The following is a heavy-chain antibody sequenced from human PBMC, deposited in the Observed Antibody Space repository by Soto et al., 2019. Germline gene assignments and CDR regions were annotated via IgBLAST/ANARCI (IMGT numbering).Heavy chain of an antibody. CDR2: IIPIFGTA. CDR1: GGTFSSYA. V-gene: IGHV1-69*13. D-gene: IGHD2-21*02. J-gene: IGHJ3*02. CDR3: ARDCTGGDCYRDDAFDI. Sequence: ASVKVSCKASGGTFSSYAISWVRQAPGQGLEWMGGIIPIFGTANYAQKFQGRVTITADESTSTAYMELSSLRSEDTAVYYCARDCTGGDCYRDDAFDIWGQGTMVTVSS.